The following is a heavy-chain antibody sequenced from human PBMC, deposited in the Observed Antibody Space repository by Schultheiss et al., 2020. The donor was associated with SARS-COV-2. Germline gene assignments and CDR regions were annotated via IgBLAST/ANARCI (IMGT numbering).Heavy chain of an antibody. CDR1: GGSVSSTESC. D-gene: IGHD4-17*01. CDR3: ARGNGDYVRWFDP. J-gene: IGHJ5*02. CDR2: IYSGGST. V-gene: IGHV3-53*01. Sequence: ETLSLTCAVSGGSVSSTESCWSWIRQPPGKGLEWVSVIYSGGSTYYADSVKGRFTISRDNSKNTLYLQMNSLRAEDTAVYYCARGNGDYVRWFDPWGQGTLVTVSS.